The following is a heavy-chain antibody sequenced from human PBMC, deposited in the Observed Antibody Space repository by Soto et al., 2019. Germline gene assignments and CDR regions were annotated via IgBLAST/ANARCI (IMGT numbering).Heavy chain of an antibody. V-gene: IGHV4-39*01. CDR3: ARLAGYCSGKSCHGDYAMDV. CDR2: FYYSENT. J-gene: IGHJ6*02. CDR1: GGSISSKSYS. D-gene: IGHD2-15*01. Sequence: SDTLSLTCSVSGGSISSKSYSWGWIRQPPGKGLEWIGTFYYSENTYYNPSLKSRVTISVDTSKNQFSLKLSSVTAADTAVYYCARLAGYCSGKSCHGDYAMDVWGQGTTVT.